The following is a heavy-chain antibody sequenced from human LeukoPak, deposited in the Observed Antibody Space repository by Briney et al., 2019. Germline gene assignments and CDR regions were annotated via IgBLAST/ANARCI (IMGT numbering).Heavy chain of an antibody. CDR1: GFSISAYW. Sequence: GGSLRLSCAASGFSISAYWMTWVRQAPGKGLEWVANINQDGSEKYSVDSVKGRFTISRDNAKNSLYLQMDSLRAEDTAVYYCARDLVVVGNYFYYGMDVWGQGTTVTVSS. J-gene: IGHJ6*02. CDR3: ARDLVVVGNYFYYGMDV. D-gene: IGHD2-21*01. CDR2: INQDGSEK. V-gene: IGHV3-7*01.